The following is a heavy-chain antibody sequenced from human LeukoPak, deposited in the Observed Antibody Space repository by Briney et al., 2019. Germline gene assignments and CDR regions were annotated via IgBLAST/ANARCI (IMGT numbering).Heavy chain of an antibody. Sequence: ASVKVSCKASGYTFPTYFIHWVRQAPGQGLEWMGVINPSGGSTSYAQNFQGRLTMTRDTSTSTVYMELSSLRSEDTALYYCARPNYYGSESYSFDYWGQGTLVTVSS. D-gene: IGHD3-10*01. CDR1: GYTFPTYF. J-gene: IGHJ4*02. CDR3: ARPNYYGSESYSFDY. CDR2: INPSGGST. V-gene: IGHV1-46*01.